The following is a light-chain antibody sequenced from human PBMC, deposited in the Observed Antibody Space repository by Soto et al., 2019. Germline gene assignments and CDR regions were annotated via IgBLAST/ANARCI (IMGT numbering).Light chain of an antibody. CDR1: QSVRSTY. CDR2: GAS. Sequence: EIVLTQSPGTLSLSPGERATLSCRASQSVRSTYLAWYQQKPGQAPRLLIYGASSRATGIPDRFSGSGSGTDFTLTISRLEPEDFAVHFCQQYGNSPRTFGQGTRLEIK. J-gene: IGKJ5*01. CDR3: QQYGNSPRT. V-gene: IGKV3-20*01.